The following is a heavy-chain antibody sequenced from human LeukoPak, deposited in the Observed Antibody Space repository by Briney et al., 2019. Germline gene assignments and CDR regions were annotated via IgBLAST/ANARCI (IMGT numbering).Heavy chain of an antibody. CDR2: ISSSSSYI. J-gene: IGHJ6*02. D-gene: IGHD4-11*01. V-gene: IGHV3-21*01. Sequence: GGSLRLSCAASGFTFSSYSMTWVRQAPGKGLEWVSSISSSSSYIYYADSVKGRFTISRDNAKNSLYLQMNSLRAEDTAVYYCASWYDYSNVYGMDVWGQGTTVTVSS. CDR3: ASWYDYSNVYGMDV. CDR1: GFTFSSYS.